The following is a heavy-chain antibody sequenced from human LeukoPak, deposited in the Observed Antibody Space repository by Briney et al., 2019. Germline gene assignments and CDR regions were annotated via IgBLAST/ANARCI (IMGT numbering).Heavy chain of an antibody. CDR3: AKSGDGYRFDY. Sequence: PGGSLRLSCAASGFTFSSDGMHWVRQAPGKGLEGVAFIRHDGSKKYHADSVKGRFTTSRDNSKNTLDLQMNSLRPEDTAVYYCAKSGDGYRFDYWGQGTLVTVSS. CDR1: GFTFSSDG. V-gene: IGHV3-30*02. CDR2: IRHDGSKK. J-gene: IGHJ4*02. D-gene: IGHD5-24*01.